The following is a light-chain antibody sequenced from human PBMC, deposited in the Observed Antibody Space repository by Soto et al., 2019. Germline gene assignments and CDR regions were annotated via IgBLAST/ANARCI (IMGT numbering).Light chain of an antibody. V-gene: IGLV9-49*01. CDR1: SGYSNYK. CDR3: GADHGSGSNFVVV. Sequence: QSVLTQPPSASASLGASVTLTCTLSSGYSNYKVDWYQQRPGKGPRFVMRVGTGGIVGSKGDGIPDRFSVLGSGPNRYLTIKNIQEEDESDYHCGADHGSGSNFVVVFGGGTNFTVL. CDR2: VGTGGIVG. J-gene: IGLJ2*01.